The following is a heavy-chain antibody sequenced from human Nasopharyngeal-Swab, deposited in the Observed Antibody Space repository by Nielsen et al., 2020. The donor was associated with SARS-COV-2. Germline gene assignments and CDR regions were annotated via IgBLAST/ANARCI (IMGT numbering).Heavy chain of an antibody. CDR3: ARAPKKPHFDY. J-gene: IGHJ4*02. Sequence: TLSLTCTVSGGSISSGGYYWSWIRQHPGKGLEWIGYIYYSGSTYYNPSLKSRVTISVDTSKNQFSLKLSSVTAADTAAYYCARAPKKPHFDYWGQGTLVTVSS. CDR2: IYYSGST. V-gene: IGHV4-31*03. CDR1: GGSISSGGYY.